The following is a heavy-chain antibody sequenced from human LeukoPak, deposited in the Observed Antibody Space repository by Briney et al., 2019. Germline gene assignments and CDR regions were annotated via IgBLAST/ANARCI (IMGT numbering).Heavy chain of an antibody. CDR1: GGSISSYY. CDR3: ARGGSSSWYDY. CDR2: IYYSGST. V-gene: IGHV4-59*01. Sequence: SETLSLTCTVSGGSISSYYWSWIRQPPGKGLEWIGYIYYSGSTNYNPSLKSRVTISVDASKNQFSLKLSSVTAADTAVYYCARGGSSSWYDYWGQGTLVTVSS. D-gene: IGHD6-13*01. J-gene: IGHJ4*02.